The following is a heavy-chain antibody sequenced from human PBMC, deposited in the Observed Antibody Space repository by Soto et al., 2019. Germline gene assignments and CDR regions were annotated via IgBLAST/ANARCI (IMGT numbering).Heavy chain of an antibody. D-gene: IGHD1-26*01. CDR2: ISSDGNHK. CDR1: GFTVSSYT. CDR3: ARWEQPLFDY. J-gene: IGHJ4*02. Sequence: QVQLVESGGGVVQPGRSLRLSCAASGFTVSSYTMHWVRQAPGQGLEWVAVISSDGNHKYYTDSVKGRITISRDTSTNTLYLQMNSLRAEDTAVYYCARWEQPLFDYWGQGTLVTVSS. V-gene: IGHV3-30-3*01.